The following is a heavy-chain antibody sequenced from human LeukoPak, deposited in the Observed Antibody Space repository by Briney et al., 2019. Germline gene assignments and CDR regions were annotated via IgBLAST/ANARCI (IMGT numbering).Heavy chain of an antibody. CDR2: ISYDGSNK. Sequence: GGSLRLSCAASGFTFSSYEMNWVRQAPGKGLEWVAVISYDGSNKYYADSVKGRFTISRDNSKNTLYLQMNSLRAEDTAVYYCAKDSGSSGYPRGFDYWGQGTLVTVSS. CDR3: AKDSGSSGYPRGFDY. CDR1: GFTFSSYE. V-gene: IGHV3-30*18. D-gene: IGHD3-22*01. J-gene: IGHJ4*02.